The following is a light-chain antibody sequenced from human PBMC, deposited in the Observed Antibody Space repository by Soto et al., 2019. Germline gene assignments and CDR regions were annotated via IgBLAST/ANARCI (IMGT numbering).Light chain of an antibody. V-gene: IGKV3D-20*02. CDR3: QQRNNWPPGIT. CDR2: GAS. J-gene: IGKJ1*01. Sequence: EIVLTQSPGTLSLSPGERATLSCRASQSVSSSYLAWYQQKPGQAPRLLIYGASSRATGIPDRFSGSGSGTDFTLTISRLEPEDFAVYYCQQRNNWPPGITFGQGTKV. CDR1: QSVSSSY.